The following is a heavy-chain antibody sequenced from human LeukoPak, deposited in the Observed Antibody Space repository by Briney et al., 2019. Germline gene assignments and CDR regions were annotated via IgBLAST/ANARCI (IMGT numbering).Heavy chain of an antibody. CDR3: AKGGDGGWLNWFDP. CDR2: IRYDGSNK. Sequence: GGSLRLSCAASGFTFSSYAMHWVRQAPGKGLEWVAFIRYDGSNKYYADSVKGRFTISRDNSKNTLYLQMNSLRAEDTAVYYCAKGGDGGWLNWFDPWGQGTLVTVSS. V-gene: IGHV3-30*02. D-gene: IGHD3-10*01. J-gene: IGHJ5*02. CDR1: GFTFSSYA.